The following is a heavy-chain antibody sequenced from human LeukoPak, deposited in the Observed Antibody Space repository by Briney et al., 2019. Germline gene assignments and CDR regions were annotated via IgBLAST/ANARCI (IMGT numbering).Heavy chain of an antibody. CDR3: ARAWYYDSSGYDY. V-gene: IGHV3-7*01. CDR2: IKQDGSEK. D-gene: IGHD3-22*01. CDR1: GFTFSGYW. J-gene: IGHJ4*02. Sequence: GGSLRLSCAASGFTFSGYWMSWVRQAPGKGLEWVANIKQDGSEKYYVDSVKGRFTISRDNAKNSLYLQMNSLRAEDTAVYYCARAWYYDSSGYDYWGQGTLVTVSS.